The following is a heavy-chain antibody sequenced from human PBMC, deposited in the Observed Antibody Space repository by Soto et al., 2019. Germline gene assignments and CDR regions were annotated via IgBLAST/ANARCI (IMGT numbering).Heavy chain of an antibody. CDR2: INPYSGGT. V-gene: IGHV1-2*04. Sequence: ASVKVSCKTSGYIFTGYHLHWVRQAPGQGLEWVGWINPYSGGTNYAQKFQGWVTMTTDTSLSTAYMELSRLRSDDTAVYYCATIPAALYYYYGMDVWGQGTTVTVSS. D-gene: IGHD2-2*01. CDR1: GYIFTGYH. CDR3: ATIPAALYYYYGMDV. J-gene: IGHJ6*02.